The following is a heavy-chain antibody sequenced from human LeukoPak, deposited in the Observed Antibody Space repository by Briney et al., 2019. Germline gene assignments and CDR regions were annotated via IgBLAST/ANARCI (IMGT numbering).Heavy chain of an antibody. D-gene: IGHD5-18*01. CDR3: GKTTVGYSSGQKPAWPVDF. CDR1: GFTFGSHA. V-gene: IGHV3-23*01. CDR2: IFGRGGSP. Sequence: GGSLRLFCEASGFTFGSHAMYGVRQATGKGLEWVAVIFGRGGSPHYADSVKGRFTISRDNPRNTVYLQINSLRDDDTAVYYCGKTTVGYSSGQKPAWPVDFWGQGTLVTVSS. J-gene: IGHJ4*02.